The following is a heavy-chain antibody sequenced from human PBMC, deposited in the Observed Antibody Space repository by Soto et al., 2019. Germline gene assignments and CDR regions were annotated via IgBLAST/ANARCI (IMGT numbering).Heavy chain of an antibody. D-gene: IGHD3-10*01. CDR2: ISATGSRT. J-gene: IGHJ4*02. Sequence: GGSLLLSCATSAFPSINFAMSWVRQSPGKGLEWVPAISATGSRTLYADSVRGRLTASRDNSKNTLYLQMNSLRDEDTAVYYCAKFGASGSYFQFDYWGPGTMVTVSS. CDR1: AFPSINFA. V-gene: IGHV3-23*01. CDR3: AKFGASGSYFQFDY.